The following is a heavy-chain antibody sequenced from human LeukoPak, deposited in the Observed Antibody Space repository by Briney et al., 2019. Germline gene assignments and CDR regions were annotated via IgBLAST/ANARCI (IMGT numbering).Heavy chain of an antibody. Sequence: ASVKVSCKASGYTFTSYYMHWVRQAPGQGLEWMGIINPSGGSTSYAQKFQGRVTMTRDTSTSTVYMELSSLRSEDTAVYYCARESRTYDSSGYYYQGALDYWGQGTLVTVSS. J-gene: IGHJ4*02. CDR1: GYTFTSYY. D-gene: IGHD3-22*01. CDR3: ARESRTYDSSGYYYQGALDY. V-gene: IGHV1-46*01. CDR2: INPSGGST.